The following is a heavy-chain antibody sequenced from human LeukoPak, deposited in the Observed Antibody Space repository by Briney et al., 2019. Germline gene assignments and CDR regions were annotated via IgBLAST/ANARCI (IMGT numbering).Heavy chain of an antibody. J-gene: IGHJ4*02. V-gene: IGHV4-59*01. D-gene: IGHD1-1*01. Sequence: SETLSLTCTVSGGSISSYYWGWIRQPPGKGLEWIGYISYSGSTNYIPSLKSRVTILVDTSKNQFSLRLSSMTAADTAVYYCARVTTGTVDYWGQGTLVTVSS. CDR3: ARVTTGTVDY. CDR1: GGSISSYY. CDR2: ISYSGST.